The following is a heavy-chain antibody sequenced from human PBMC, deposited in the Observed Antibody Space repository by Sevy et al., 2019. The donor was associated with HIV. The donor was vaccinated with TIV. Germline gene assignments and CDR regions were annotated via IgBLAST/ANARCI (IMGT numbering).Heavy chain of an antibody. CDR1: GGTFSSYA. CDR3: ARGGRIVVVTAAFVINYYYMDV. V-gene: IGHV1-69*06. CDR2: IIPIFGTA. Sequence: ASVKVSCKASGGTFSSYAISWVRQAPGQGLEWMGGIIPIFGTANYAQKFQGRVTITADKSTSTAYMELSSLRSEDTAVYYCARGGRIVVVTAAFVINYYYMDVWGKGTTVTVSS. J-gene: IGHJ6*03. D-gene: IGHD2-2*01.